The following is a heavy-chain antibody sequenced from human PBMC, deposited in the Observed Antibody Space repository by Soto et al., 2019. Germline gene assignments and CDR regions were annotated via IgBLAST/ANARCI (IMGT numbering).Heavy chain of an antibody. D-gene: IGHD3-22*01. V-gene: IGHV3-21*01. CDR2: ISSSSSYI. J-gene: IGHJ4*02. Sequence: GGSLRLSCAASGFTFSSYSTNWVRQAPGKGLEWVSSISSSSSYIYYADSVKGRFTISRDNAKNSLYLQMNSLRAEDTAVYYCASGKYYYDSSGYYRNWGQGTLVTVSS. CDR3: ASGKYYYDSSGYYRN. CDR1: GFTFSSYS.